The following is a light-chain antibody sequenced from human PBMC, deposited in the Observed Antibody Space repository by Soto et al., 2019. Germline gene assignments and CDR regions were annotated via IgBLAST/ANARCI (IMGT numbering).Light chain of an antibody. Sequence: DIQMTQSPSTLSASVGARVTITCRAGQSIDSWLAWYQQKPGKAPTLLIYKASYLESGVPSRFSGSGSGTEFTLTISSLQPDDLATYYGQPDNVYSLTFGGGTKVELK. CDR3: QPDNVYSLT. CDR2: KAS. J-gene: IGKJ4*01. CDR1: QSIDSW. V-gene: IGKV1-5*03.